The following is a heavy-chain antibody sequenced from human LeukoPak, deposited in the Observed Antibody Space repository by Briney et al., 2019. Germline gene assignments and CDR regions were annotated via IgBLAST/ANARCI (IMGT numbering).Heavy chain of an antibody. J-gene: IGHJ4*02. D-gene: IGHD5-24*01. CDR1: AFTFKTYT. CDR3: ARTVEGHFDF. Sequence: PGGSLRLSCVASAFTFKTYTLNWVRQTPGKGLEWVSYISTAGNLINYADSVRGRFTISRDCAKTSLYLYMSSLTPEDTAVYYCARTVEGHFDFRGQGTLVTVSS. CDR2: ISTAGNLI. V-gene: IGHV3-21*01.